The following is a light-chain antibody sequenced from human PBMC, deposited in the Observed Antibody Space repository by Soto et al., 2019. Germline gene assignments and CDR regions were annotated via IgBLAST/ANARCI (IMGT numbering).Light chain of an antibody. CDR1: SSDVGGYNY. Sequence: QSALTQPHSASGSPGQSVTISCTGTSSDVGGYNYVSWYQQHPGKAPKLMIYEVSKRPSGVPDRLSGSKSGNTASLTVSGLQVEDEADYYCASYTGSDTLVFGGGTKLTVL. CDR3: ASYTGSDTLV. CDR2: EVS. J-gene: IGLJ2*01. V-gene: IGLV2-8*01.